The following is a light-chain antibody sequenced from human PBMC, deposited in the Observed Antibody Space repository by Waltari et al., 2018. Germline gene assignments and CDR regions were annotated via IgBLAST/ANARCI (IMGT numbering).Light chain of an antibody. V-gene: IGLV2-23*02. J-gene: IGLJ2*01. CDR2: EVS. Sequence: QSALTQPASVSGSPGPSITIPCTGTSSDVGSYNLVPWYQQHAGKAPKLMIYEVSKRPSGVSNRFSGSKSGNTASLTISGLQAEDEADYYCCSYAGSSTLVFGGGTKLTVL. CDR3: CSYAGSSTLV. CDR1: SSDVGSYNL.